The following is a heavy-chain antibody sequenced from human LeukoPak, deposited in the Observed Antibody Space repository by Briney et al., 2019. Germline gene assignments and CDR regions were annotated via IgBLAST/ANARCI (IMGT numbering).Heavy chain of an antibody. Sequence: PGGSLRLSCVASGFTFNCYAMYWVRQAPGKGLEWISGIFGSGGSAHYADSVKGRFTISRDNSKNTVYLQLDSLRVEDTAVYYCGKTTVGYSSGRYPGWPVDYWGQGALVTVSS. V-gene: IGHV3-23*01. J-gene: IGHJ4*02. CDR3: GKTTVGYSSGRYPGWPVDY. CDR1: GFTFNCYA. D-gene: IGHD2-15*01. CDR2: IFGSGGSA.